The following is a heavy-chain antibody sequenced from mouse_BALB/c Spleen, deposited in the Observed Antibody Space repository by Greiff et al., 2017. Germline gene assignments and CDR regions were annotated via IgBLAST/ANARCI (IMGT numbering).Heavy chain of an antibody. CDR2: ISSGSSTI. J-gene: IGHJ1*01. D-gene: IGHD1-1*01. V-gene: IGHV5-17*02. Sequence: EVKVVESGGGLVQPGGSRKLSCAASGFTFSSFGMHWVRQAPEKGLEWVAYISSGSSTIYYADTVKGRFTISRDNPKNTLFLQMTSLRSEDTAMYYCARPSYGSYWYFDVWGAGTTVTVSS. CDR3: ARPSYGSYWYFDV. CDR1: GFTFSSFG.